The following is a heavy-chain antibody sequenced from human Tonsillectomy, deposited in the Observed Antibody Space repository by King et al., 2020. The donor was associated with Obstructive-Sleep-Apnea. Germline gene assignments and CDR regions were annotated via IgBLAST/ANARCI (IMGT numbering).Heavy chain of an antibody. CDR1: GGSISRYY. D-gene: IGHD3-3*01. CDR2: IFYSGST. J-gene: IGHJ4*02. Sequence: QLQESGPGLVKPSETLSLTCTVSGGSISRYYWSWIRQPPGRGLEWIGYIFYSGSTNYNPSLKSRVTISVDTSKNQFSLKLSSVTAADTAVYYCARFGDDFWSGYYTPFDYWGQGTLVTVSS. V-gene: IGHV4-59*01. CDR3: ARFGDDFWSGYYTPFDY.